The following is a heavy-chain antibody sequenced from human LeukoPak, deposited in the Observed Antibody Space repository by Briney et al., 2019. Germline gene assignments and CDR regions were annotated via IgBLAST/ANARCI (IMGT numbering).Heavy chain of an antibody. CDR2: IYYTGST. CDR3: ARDRNSGYEFDY. CDR1: GASIRNGGYG. Sequence: SQTLSLTCTVSGASIRNGGYGWSWLCQPPGKGLEWVVHIYYTGSTSYNPSLKSRISISVDTSKNQFSLKLSSMTAADTAVYYCARDRNSGYEFDYWGQGTLVTVSS. V-gene: IGHV4-30-4*01. J-gene: IGHJ4*02. D-gene: IGHD5-12*01.